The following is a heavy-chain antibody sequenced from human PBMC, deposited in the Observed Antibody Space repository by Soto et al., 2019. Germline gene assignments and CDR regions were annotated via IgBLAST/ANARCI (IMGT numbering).Heavy chain of an antibody. Sequence: GGSLRLSCAASGFTFSSFTMSWVRQTPGKGLEWVSSILGSGSGTYYEDSVKGRFTISRDNSKDTLHLQMNSLRADDTAIYYCATSPSSITARFFDYWGQGILVTVSS. CDR1: GFTFSSFT. CDR3: ATSPSSITARFFDY. J-gene: IGHJ4*02. V-gene: IGHV3-23*01. D-gene: IGHD6-6*01. CDR2: ILGSGSGT.